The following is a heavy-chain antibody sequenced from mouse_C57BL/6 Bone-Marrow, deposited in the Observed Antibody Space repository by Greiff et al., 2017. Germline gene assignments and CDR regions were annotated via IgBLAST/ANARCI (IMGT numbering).Heavy chain of an antibody. V-gene: IGHV3-6*01. CDR3: ARDRDDYNDCDY. Sequence: EVQLQESGPGLVKPSQSLSLTCSVTGYSITSGYYWNWIRQFPGNKLEWMGYISYDGSNNYNPSLKNRISITRDTSKNQFFLKLNSVTTEDTATYYCARDRDDYNDCDYWGQGTTLTVSS. J-gene: IGHJ2*01. CDR1: GYSITSGYY. D-gene: IGHD2-4*01. CDR2: ISYDGSN.